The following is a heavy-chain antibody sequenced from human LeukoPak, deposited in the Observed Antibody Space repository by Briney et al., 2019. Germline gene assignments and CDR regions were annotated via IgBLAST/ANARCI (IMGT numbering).Heavy chain of an antibody. Sequence: SETLSLTCTVSGGSISSYYWSWIRQPPGKGLEWIGYIYYSGSTNYNPSLKSRVTISVDTSKNQFSLRLSSVTAADTAVYYCARDREVRGVIIGYWGQGTLVTVSS. CDR1: GGSISSYY. V-gene: IGHV4-59*12. CDR3: ARDREVRGVIIGY. D-gene: IGHD3-10*01. J-gene: IGHJ4*02. CDR2: IYYSGST.